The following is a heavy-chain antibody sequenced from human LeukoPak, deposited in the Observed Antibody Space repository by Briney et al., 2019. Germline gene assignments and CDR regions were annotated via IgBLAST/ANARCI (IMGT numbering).Heavy chain of an antibody. Sequence: ASVKVSCKDSGYTFTSYGISWVRQAPGQGLEWMGWISAYNGNTNYAQKLQGRVTMTTDTSTSTAYMELRSLRSDDTAVYYCARDGPDGVVAAVPVHYYYYGMDVWGQGTTVTVSS. J-gene: IGHJ6*02. CDR2: ISAYNGNT. V-gene: IGHV1-18*01. D-gene: IGHD2-15*01. CDR3: ARDGPDGVVAAVPVHYYYYGMDV. CDR1: GYTFTSYG.